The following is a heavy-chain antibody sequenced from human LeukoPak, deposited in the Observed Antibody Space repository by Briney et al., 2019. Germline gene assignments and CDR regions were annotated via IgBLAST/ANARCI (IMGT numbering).Heavy chain of an antibody. V-gene: IGHV4-4*07. CDR1: GGSITNYY. Sequence: SETLSITCTVSGGSITNYYWSWIRQSAGKGLEWIGRIFTSGASGATNYHPSLKSRVTMSIDTSKNQLSLRLSTVTAADTAVYYCARESTTLKTFDFWGQGTLVSVSS. D-gene: IGHD1-14*01. CDR2: IFTSGASGAT. J-gene: IGHJ4*02. CDR3: ARESTTLKTFDF.